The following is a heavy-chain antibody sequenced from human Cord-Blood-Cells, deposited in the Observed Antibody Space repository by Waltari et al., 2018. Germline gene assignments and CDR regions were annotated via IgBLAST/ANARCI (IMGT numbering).Heavy chain of an antibody. D-gene: IGHD6-13*01. V-gene: IGHV4-39*01. CDR2: IYYSGST. Sequence: QLQLQESGPGLVKPSETLSLTCTVSGGSISSSSYYWGWIRQPPGKGLEWIGSIYYSGSTYYNPSLKRRVTISVDTSKNQFSLKLSSVTAADTAVYYCARPPGASSWYYFDYWGQGTLVTVSS. CDR3: ARPPGASSWYYFDY. CDR1: GGSISSSSYY. J-gene: IGHJ4*02.